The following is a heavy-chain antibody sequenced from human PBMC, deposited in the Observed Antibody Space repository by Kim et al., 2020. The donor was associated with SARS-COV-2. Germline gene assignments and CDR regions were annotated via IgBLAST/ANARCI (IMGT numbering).Heavy chain of an antibody. V-gene: IGHV3-53*01. D-gene: IGHD3-10*01. J-gene: IGHJ1*01. CDR2: IYSDGTT. CDR3: ARWDHYYYQY. Sequence: GGSLRLSCAASGFTVSSNYMSWVRQAPGEGLEWVSIIYSDGTTYYADSVKGRFTISRDNSKNTLYLQMNSLGAEDTAVYYCARWDHYYYQYWGQGTLVTVSS. CDR1: GFTVSSNY.